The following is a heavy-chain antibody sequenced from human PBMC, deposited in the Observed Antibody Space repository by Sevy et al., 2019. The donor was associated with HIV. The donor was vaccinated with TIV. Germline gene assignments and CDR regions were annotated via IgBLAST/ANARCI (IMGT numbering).Heavy chain of an antibody. J-gene: IGHJ4*01. Sequence: ASVKVSCKASGYTFTNYYMHWVRQAPGQGLEWMGIINLSGGSTTYAQKFQHRVTMTRDTSTNTVYMELSSLRSEDTAVYYCVRDRRGYDSTAYFYDYWGQGTLVTVSS. CDR2: INLSGGST. CDR3: VRDRRGYDSTAYFYDY. CDR1: GYTFTNYY. V-gene: IGHV1-46*01. D-gene: IGHD3-22*01.